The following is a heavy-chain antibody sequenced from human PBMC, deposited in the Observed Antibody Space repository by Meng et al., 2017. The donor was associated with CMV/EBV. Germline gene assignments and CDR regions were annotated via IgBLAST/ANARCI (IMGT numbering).Heavy chain of an antibody. CDR3: ARASREGVTHHQYYFDY. D-gene: IGHD4-23*01. V-gene: IGHV1-69*10. Sequence: SVKVSCKASGGTFSSYAISWVRQAPGQGLEWMGGIIPILGIANYAQKLQGRVTITADKSTSTAYMELSSLGSEDAAVYYCARASREGVTHHQYYFDYWGQGTLVTVSS. CDR1: GGTFSSYA. J-gene: IGHJ4*02. CDR2: IIPILGIA.